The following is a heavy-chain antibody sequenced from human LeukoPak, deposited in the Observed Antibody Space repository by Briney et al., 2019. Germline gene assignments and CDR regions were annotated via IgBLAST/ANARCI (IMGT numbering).Heavy chain of an antibody. V-gene: IGHV3-7*01. D-gene: IGHD2-21*02. Sequence: GGSLRLSCAASGFTFSSYWMSWVRQAPGKGLEWVANIKQDGSEKYYVDSVKGRFTISRDNAKNSLYLQMNSLRAEDTAVYYCATFPYCGDDCYPEYFQRWGQGTLVTVSS. J-gene: IGHJ1*01. CDR1: GFTFSSYW. CDR3: ATFPYCGDDCYPEYFQR. CDR2: IKQDGSEK.